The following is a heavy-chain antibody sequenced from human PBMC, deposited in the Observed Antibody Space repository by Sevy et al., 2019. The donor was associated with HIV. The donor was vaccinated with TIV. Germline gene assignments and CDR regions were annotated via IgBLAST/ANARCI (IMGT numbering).Heavy chain of an antibody. CDR2: VSGSSNYI. CDR3: AGGPPDCSYDYFDY. D-gene: IGHD2-15*01. Sequence: GGSLRLSCAASGFTFITYNMNWVRQAPGKGLEWVSSVSGSSNYIYYAESLKGRFIISRDNTKNTLYLQINSLRADDTAVDYCAGGPPDCSYDYFDYWGQGTLVTVSS. V-gene: IGHV3-21*06. J-gene: IGHJ4*02. CDR1: GFTFITYN.